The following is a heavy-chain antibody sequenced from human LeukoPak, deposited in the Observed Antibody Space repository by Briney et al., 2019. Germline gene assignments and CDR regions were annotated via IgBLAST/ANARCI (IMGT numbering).Heavy chain of an antibody. D-gene: IGHD2-2*01. CDR3: ARRMGVVVPAAYFDY. V-gene: IGHV4-39*01. Sequence: SETLSLTCTVSGGSISSSSYYWGWIRQPPGKGLEWIGSIYYSGSTYYNPSLKSRVTISVDTSKNQFSLELSSVTAADTAVYYCARRMGVVVPAAYFDYWGQGTLVTVSS. CDR1: GGSISSSSYY. J-gene: IGHJ4*02. CDR2: IYYSGST.